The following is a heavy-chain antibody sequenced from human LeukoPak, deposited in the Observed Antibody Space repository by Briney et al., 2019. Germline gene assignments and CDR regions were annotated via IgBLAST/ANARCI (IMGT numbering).Heavy chain of an antibody. V-gene: IGHV4-34*01. CDR3: SRGRRNYDFWSGHGRWFDP. Sequence: SETLSLTCAVYGVSFSGYYWSWIRQPPGKGLEWSGEINHSGSTNYNPSLKSRVTISVDTSKNQFTLKLSSVTAADTAVYYCSRGRRNYDFWSGHGRWFDPWGQGTLVTVSS. CDR2: INHSGST. D-gene: IGHD3-3*01. CDR1: GVSFSGYY. J-gene: IGHJ5*02.